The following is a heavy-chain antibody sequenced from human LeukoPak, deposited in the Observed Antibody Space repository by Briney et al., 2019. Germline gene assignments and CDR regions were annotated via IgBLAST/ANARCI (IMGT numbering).Heavy chain of an antibody. CDR1: GGSISSYY. CDR2: IYTSGST. CDR3: ARNRDSSGYSADFDH. J-gene: IGHJ4*02. D-gene: IGHD3-22*01. Sequence: SETLSLTCTVSGGSISSYYWSWIRQPAGKGLEWIGRIYTSGSTNYNPSLKSRVTMSVDTSKNQFSLKLSSVTAADTAVYYCARNRDSSGYSADFDHWGQGTLVTVSP. V-gene: IGHV4-4*07.